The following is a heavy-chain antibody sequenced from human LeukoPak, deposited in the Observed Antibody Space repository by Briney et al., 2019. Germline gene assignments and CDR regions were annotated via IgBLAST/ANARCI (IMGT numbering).Heavy chain of an antibody. CDR2: IFGGDETT. Sequence: GGSLRLSCATSGFTFSNFAMSWVRQAPGKGLEWVSVIFGGDETTYYADSVKGRFTISRDNSKNTLYLQMHSLRADDTAVYYCARHVTISGPYDASDIWGQGTMVTVSP. V-gene: IGHV3-23*01. CDR1: GFTFSNFA. D-gene: IGHD5-24*01. CDR3: ARHVTISGPYDASDI. J-gene: IGHJ3*02.